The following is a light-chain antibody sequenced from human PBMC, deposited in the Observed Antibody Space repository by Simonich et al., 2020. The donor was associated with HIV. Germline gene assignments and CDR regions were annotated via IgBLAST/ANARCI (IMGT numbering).Light chain of an antibody. CDR3: QQYNNWPKT. Sequence: DIQMTQSPSTLSASLGDRVTITCRASQRFSTWVALYQQKPGTAHKLLFYKASSLESGVPLRFSGSGFGTEFTLTISSLQSEDFAVYYCQQYNNWPKTFGQGTKVEIK. V-gene: IGKV1-5*03. CDR2: KAS. J-gene: IGKJ1*01. CDR1: QRFSTW.